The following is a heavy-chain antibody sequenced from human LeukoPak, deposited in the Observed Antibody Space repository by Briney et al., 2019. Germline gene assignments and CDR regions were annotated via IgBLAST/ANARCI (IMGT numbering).Heavy chain of an antibody. J-gene: IGHJ6*02. CDR2: INAGNGNT. Sequence: ASVKVSCKASGYTFTSYAMHWVRQAPGQRLEWMGWINAGNGNTKYSQKFQGRVTITRDTSASTAYMELSSLRSEDTAVYYCARGFILYDFWSGYSPYGMDVWGQGTTVTVSS. CDR1: GYTFTSYA. CDR3: ARGFILYDFWSGYSPYGMDV. D-gene: IGHD3/OR15-3a*01. V-gene: IGHV1-3*01.